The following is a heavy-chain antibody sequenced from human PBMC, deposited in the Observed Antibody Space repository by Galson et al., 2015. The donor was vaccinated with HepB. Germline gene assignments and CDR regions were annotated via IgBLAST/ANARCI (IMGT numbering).Heavy chain of an antibody. CDR3: ARGFFDTGYLDY. D-gene: IGHD2-8*02. Sequence: SLRLSCAASGFTFSHYAMHWVRQAPGEGLEWVALISYDGSNQHYADSVKGRFTISRDNSKSTLYLQMKSLRTDDTAVYYCARGFFDTGYLDYWGQGVLVTVSS. V-gene: IGHV3-30*04. J-gene: IGHJ4*02. CDR1: GFTFSHYA. CDR2: ISYDGSNQ.